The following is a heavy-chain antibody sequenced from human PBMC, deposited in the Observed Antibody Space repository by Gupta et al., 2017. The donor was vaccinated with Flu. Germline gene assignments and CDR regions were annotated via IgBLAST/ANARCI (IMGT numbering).Heavy chain of an antibody. Sequence: EVQLVESGGGLVKPGGSLRLSCSASGFTFSNAWMRWVRQAPGKGLEWVGRIKSKTDGGTTDYAAPVKGRFTISRDDSKNTLYLQMNSLKTEDTAVYYCTAWGMVRVVITPTDFDYWGQGTLVTASS. CDR2: IKSKTDGGTT. D-gene: IGHD3-10*01. CDR1: GFTFSNAW. CDR3: TAWGMVRVVITPTDFDY. J-gene: IGHJ4*02. V-gene: IGHV3-15*01.